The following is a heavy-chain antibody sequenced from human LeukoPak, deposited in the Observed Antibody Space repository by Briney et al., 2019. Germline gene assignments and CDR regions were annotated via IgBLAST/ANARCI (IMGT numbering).Heavy chain of an antibody. Sequence: ASVKVSCKASGYTFTGCYIHWVRHAPGQGLEWMGWISGYNGDIKYAQKFQDRVTLTTDTSTGTAYMEMRSLRSDDTAVYYCARDLALLRLFDYWGQGTLVTVSS. V-gene: IGHV1-18*04. CDR3: ARDLALLRLFDY. CDR1: GYTFTGCY. CDR2: ISGYNGDI. J-gene: IGHJ4*02.